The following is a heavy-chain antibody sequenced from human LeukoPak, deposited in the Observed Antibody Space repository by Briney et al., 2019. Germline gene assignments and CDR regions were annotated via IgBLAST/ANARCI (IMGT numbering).Heavy chain of an antibody. V-gene: IGHV3-23*01. CDR2: ISGSGGST. CDR3: ARTRGGYRAYSIGPTLYFDY. CDR1: GFTFSSYA. J-gene: IGHJ4*02. Sequence: GGSLRLSCAASGFTFSSYAMSWVRQAPGKGLEWVSAISGSGGSTYYADSVKGRFTISRDNSKNTLYLQMNSLRAEDTAVYYCARTRGGYRAYSIGPTLYFDYWGQGTLVTVSS. D-gene: IGHD5-24*01.